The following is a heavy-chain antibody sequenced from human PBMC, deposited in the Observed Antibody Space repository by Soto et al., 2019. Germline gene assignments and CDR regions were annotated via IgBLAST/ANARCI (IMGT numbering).Heavy chain of an antibody. CDR1: GYTFTSYG. CDR3: AREPGPHSISTSCYRWFDP. V-gene: IGHV1-18*01. CDR2: ISAYNGNT. Sequence: ASVKVSCKASGYTFTSYGISWVRQAPGQGLEWMGWISAYNGNTNYAQKLQGRVTMTTDTSTSTAYMELRSLRSDDTAVYYCAREPGPHSISTSCYRWFDPWGQGTLVXVSS. D-gene: IGHD2-2*01. J-gene: IGHJ5*02.